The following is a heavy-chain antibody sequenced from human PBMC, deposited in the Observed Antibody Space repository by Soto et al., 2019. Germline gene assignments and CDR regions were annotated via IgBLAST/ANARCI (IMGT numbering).Heavy chain of an antibody. CDR2: IFHSGTT. CDR1: GDSISSADYF. V-gene: IGHV4-30-4*01. J-gene: IGHJ4*02. Sequence: PSETPSLTCSVSGDSISSADYFWTWIRQSPGKGLEWMGYIFHSGTTYYNPSRKGRLLISIENSKNQFSLRLTSVTAADSAVYFCAREPYLPKARNDFWGQGTRVTVSA. CDR3: AREPYLPKARNDF.